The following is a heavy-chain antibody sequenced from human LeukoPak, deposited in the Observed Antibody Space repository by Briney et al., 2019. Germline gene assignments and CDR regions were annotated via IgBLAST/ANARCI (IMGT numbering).Heavy chain of an antibody. V-gene: IGHV1-8*01. J-gene: IGHJ3*02. CDR2: MNPNSGNT. Sequence: GAPVKVSCKASGYTFTSYDINWVRQATGQGLEWMGWMNPNSGNTGYAQKFQGRVTITRNTSISTAYMELSSLRSEDTAVYYCARASTLEPRTVGASGAFDIWGQGTMVTVSS. CDR1: GYTFTSYD. CDR3: ARASTLEPRTVGASGAFDI. D-gene: IGHD1-26*01.